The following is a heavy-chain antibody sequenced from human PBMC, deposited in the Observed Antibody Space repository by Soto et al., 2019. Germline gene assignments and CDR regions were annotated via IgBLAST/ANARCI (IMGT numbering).Heavy chain of an antibody. CDR2: IGAAADT. V-gene: IGHV3-13*01. CDR1: GFTISRHD. Sequence: GGSLRLSCAASGFTISRHDMHWVRQATGKGLEWVSAIGAAADTHYPGSVKGRFTISRENAKNSLYLQMNSLRAEDTAVYYCARGYYYGMDVWGQGTTVTVSS. J-gene: IGHJ6*02. CDR3: ARGYYYGMDV.